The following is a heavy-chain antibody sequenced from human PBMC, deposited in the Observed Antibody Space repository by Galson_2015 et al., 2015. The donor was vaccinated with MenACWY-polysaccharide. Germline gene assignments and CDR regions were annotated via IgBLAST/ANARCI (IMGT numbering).Heavy chain of an antibody. CDR2: ISYDGDNK. D-gene: IGHD2-8*01. CDR3: AKDRPLRGLTKYYYGMDV. V-gene: IGHV3-30*18. CDR1: GFTFSDYA. Sequence: SLRLSCAASGFTFSDYAIHWVRQAPGKGLEWVAVISYDGDNKYYADSVKARLTVSRDDFNNTVYLHMNSLRAEDTAVYFCAKDRPLRGLTKYYYGMDVWGQGTTVTVSS. J-gene: IGHJ6*02.